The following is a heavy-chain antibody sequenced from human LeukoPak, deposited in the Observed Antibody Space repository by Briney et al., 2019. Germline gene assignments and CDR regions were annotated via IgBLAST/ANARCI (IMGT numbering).Heavy chain of an antibody. CDR3: ARAGPRTSSSYYYYYMDV. CDR1: GGSISSSSYY. Sequence: SETLSLTCTVSGGSISSSSYYWGWIRQPPGKGLEWIGSIYYSGSTYYNPSLKSRVTISVETSKNQFSLKLSSVTAADTAVYYCARAGPRTSSSYYYYYMDVWGKGTTVTVSS. J-gene: IGHJ6*03. V-gene: IGHV4-39*07. CDR2: IYYSGST. D-gene: IGHD2-2*01.